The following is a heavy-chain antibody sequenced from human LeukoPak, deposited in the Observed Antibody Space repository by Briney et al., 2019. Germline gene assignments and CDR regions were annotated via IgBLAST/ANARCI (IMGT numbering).Heavy chain of an antibody. CDR3: ARDRPAEVRVRGTISYHYYYMDV. CDR2: ISSSGRTI. V-gene: IGHV3-48*03. Sequence: GGSLRLSCAASGFSFSSSEMNWVRQAPGKGLEWLSYISSSGRTIYYADSVKGRFTVSRDNAKNTLYLQMNSLRADDTAVYFCARDRPAEVRVRGTISYHYYYMDVWGKGTTVTISS. CDR1: GFSFSSSE. D-gene: IGHD3-10*01. J-gene: IGHJ6*03.